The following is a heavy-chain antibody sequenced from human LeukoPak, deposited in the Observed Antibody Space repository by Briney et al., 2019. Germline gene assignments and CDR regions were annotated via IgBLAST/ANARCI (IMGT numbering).Heavy chain of an antibody. V-gene: IGHV4-30-4*01. Sequence: PSETLSLTCTVSGGSISSGDYYWSWIRQPPGKGLEWIGYIYYSGSTYYNPSLKSRVTISVDTSKNQFSLKLSSVTAADTAVYYCASLGAVAGYYFDYWGQGTLVTVSS. D-gene: IGHD6-19*01. CDR1: GGSISSGDYY. J-gene: IGHJ4*02. CDR2: IYYSGST. CDR3: ASLGAVAGYYFDY.